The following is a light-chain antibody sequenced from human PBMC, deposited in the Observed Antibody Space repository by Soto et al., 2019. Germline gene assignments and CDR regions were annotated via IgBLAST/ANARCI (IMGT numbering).Light chain of an antibody. J-gene: IGLJ1*01. CDR2: EVS. Sequence: QPVLTQPPSASRSPGQPVTISRPGTNSEVGGYNYFSCYQQHPGKAPKLMIYEVSKRPSGVPDRFSGSKSGNTASLTVSGLQAEDEADYYCSSYAGSNNYVFGTGTKVTVL. CDR1: NSEVGGYNY. V-gene: IGLV2-8*01. CDR3: SSYAGSNNYV.